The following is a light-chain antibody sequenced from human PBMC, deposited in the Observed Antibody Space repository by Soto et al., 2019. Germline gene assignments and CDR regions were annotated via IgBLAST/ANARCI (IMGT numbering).Light chain of an antibody. CDR1: QSVSSY. CDR2: DAS. J-gene: IGKJ1*01. Sequence: EIVLTQSPATLSLSPGERANLSCSASQSVSSYLAWYQQKPGQAPRLLIYDASNRATGIPARFSGSGSGTDFTLTISSLEPEDFAVYYCQQRSNLWTFGQGTKVDIK. CDR3: QQRSNLWT. V-gene: IGKV3-11*01.